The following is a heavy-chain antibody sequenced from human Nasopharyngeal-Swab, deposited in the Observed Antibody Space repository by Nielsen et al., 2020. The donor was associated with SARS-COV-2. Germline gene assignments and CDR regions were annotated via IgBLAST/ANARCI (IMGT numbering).Heavy chain of an antibody. CDR1: GYTFTSYA. J-gene: IGHJ4*02. V-gene: IGHV1-3*01. CDR2: INAGNGNT. Sequence: ASVKVSRKASGYTFTSYAMHWVRQAPGQRLEWMGWINAGNGNTKFSQKFQGRVTITRDTSASTAYMELSSLRSEDTAVYYCARTRLAALYYFDYWGQGTLVTVSS. CDR3: ARTRLAALYYFDY. D-gene: IGHD6-13*01.